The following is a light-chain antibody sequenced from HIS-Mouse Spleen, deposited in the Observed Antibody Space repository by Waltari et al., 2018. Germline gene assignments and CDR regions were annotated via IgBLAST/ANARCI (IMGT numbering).Light chain of an antibody. CDR3: SSYTSSSTLV. V-gene: IGLV2-14*03. CDR2: DVS. CDR1: SSDVGGYNS. J-gene: IGLJ2*01. Sequence: QSALTQPASVSGSPGQSITISCTGTSSDVGGYNSVSWYHQHPGKAPKLMIYDVSNRPSGVSNRFSGSKSGNTASLTISGLQAEDEADYYCSSYTSSSTLVFGGGTKLTVL.